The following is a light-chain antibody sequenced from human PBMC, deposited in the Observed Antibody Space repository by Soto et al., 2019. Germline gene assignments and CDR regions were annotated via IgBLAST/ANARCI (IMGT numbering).Light chain of an antibody. V-gene: IGKV3-20*01. CDR1: QSVSNTY. CDR3: QQYGTSEII. Sequence: ELTPSPGRLSLYPGDRDTLYCGTSQSVSNTYVAWYQQKPGQAPRLLIYDTSSRVTGIADRFSGSGSGTDLTMTISRLELEDFAVFYCQQYGTSEIILGQGTRLEIK. CDR2: DTS. J-gene: IGKJ5*01.